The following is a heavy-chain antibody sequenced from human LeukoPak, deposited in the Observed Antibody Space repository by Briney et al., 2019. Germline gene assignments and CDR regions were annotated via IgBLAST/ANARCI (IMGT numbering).Heavy chain of an antibody. V-gene: IGHV1-18*01. Sequence: ASVKVSCKASGYTFTSYGISWVRQAPGQGLEWMGWISVYNGNTNYAQKLQGRVTMTTDTSTSTAYMELRSLRSDDTAVYYYARDLSPSGGYSSSWYGTDAFDIWGQGTMVTVSS. CDR2: ISVYNGNT. J-gene: IGHJ3*02. CDR3: ARDLSPSGGYSSSWYGTDAFDI. CDR1: GYTFTSYG. D-gene: IGHD6-13*01.